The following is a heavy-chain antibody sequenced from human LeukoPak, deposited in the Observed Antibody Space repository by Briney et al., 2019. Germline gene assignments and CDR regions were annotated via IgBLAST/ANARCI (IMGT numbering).Heavy chain of an antibody. CDR3: AKLGGIYCGSTSCYTTDDY. CDR2: LTGGGDTT. CDR1: GFTFSSYA. V-gene: IGHV3-23*01. J-gene: IGHJ4*02. Sequence: RPGGSLRLSCAASGFTFSSYAMSWVRQAPGKGLEWVSALTGGGDTTYYADSVKGRFTISRDNSKNTLYLQMHSLRAEDTAVYYCAKLGGIYCGSTSCYTTDDYWGQGTLVTVSS. D-gene: IGHD2-2*02.